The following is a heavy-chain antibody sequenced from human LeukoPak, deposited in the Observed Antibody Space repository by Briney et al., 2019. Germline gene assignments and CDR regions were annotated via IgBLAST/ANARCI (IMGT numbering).Heavy chain of an antibody. CDR2: INPNSGGK. CDR1: GDTFTGYY. CDR3: ARGYSGSYPPN. J-gene: IGHJ4*02. Sequence: ASVRVSCKASGDTFTGYYMHWVRQAPGQGREWRGWINPNSGGKNYAQKFQGRVTMTRDTSISTAYMELSRLRSDDTAVYYCARGYSGSYPPNWGQGTLVTVSS. V-gene: IGHV1-2*02. D-gene: IGHD1-26*01.